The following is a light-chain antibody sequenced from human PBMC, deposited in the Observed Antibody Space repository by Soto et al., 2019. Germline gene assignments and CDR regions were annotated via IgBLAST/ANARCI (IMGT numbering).Light chain of an antibody. CDR3: QQYSEWPWT. CDR1: QSVSSY. J-gene: IGKJ1*01. CDR2: GAS. Sequence: EIVLTQSPGTLSLSPWERATLSCRASQSVSSYLAWYQHRPGQSPRLLIYGASTRATGIPARFSGSGSGTEFSLTISSLQSEDFAVYYCQQYSEWPWTFGQGTKVDIK. V-gene: IGKV3-15*01.